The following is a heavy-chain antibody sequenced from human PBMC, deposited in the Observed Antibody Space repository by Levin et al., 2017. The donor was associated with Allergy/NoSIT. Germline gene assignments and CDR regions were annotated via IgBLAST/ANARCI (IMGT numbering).Heavy chain of an antibody. D-gene: IGHD1-26*01. J-gene: IGHJ5*02. CDR2: IHYTGSS. V-gene: IGHV4-39*02. CDR1: GGSIISTNYY. CDR3: ASSSSWEWFDR. Sequence: SCTVSGGSIISTNYYWGRIRQPPGKGLEWIGSIHYTGSSHYNPSLHSRAITPVDTPNDYFSLNPSPLTAADTAVYYCASSSSWEWFDRWGQGTLVTVSS.